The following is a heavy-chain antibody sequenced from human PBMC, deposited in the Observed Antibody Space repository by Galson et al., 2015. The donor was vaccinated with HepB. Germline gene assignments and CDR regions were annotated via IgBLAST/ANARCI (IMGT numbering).Heavy chain of an antibody. Sequence: SLRLSCAASGFTFSSYAMHWVRQAPGKGLEWVAVISYDGSNKYYADSVKGRFTISRDNSKNTLYLQMNSLRAEDTAVYYCARDGARLRFAFDIWGQGTMVTVSS. J-gene: IGHJ3*02. D-gene: IGHD5-12*01. CDR3: ARDGARLRFAFDI. V-gene: IGHV3-30-3*01. CDR2: ISYDGSNK. CDR1: GFTFSSYA.